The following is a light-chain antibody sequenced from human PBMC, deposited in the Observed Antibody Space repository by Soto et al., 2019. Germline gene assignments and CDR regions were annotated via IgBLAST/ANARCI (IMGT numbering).Light chain of an antibody. CDR2: GAS. J-gene: IGKJ1*01. Sequence: IVLTQSPGTLSLSPRERATLSCRASQSVSSNYLAWYQHRPGQAPRLLIYGASNRAPGIPDRFTGSGSGTDFTLTISRLETEDFAVYYCQQYAASPRTFGQGTQVEV. CDR3: QQYAASPRT. V-gene: IGKV3-20*01. CDR1: QSVSSNY.